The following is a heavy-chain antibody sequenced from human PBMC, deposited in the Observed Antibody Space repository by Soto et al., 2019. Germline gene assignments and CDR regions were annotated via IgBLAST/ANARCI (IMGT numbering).Heavy chain of an antibody. D-gene: IGHD3-3*01. CDR3: ARADLSPRQPWTLAIHS. CDR1: GGTFSSYT. J-gene: IGHJ5*01. CDR2: IIPILGIA. Sequence: SVKVSCKASGGTFSSYTISWVRQAPGQGLEWMGRIIPILGIANYAQKFQGRVTITTDKSTSTAYMELSSLRSEDTAVYYCARADLSPRQPWTLAIHSGGQGSPVKISS. V-gene: IGHV1-69*02.